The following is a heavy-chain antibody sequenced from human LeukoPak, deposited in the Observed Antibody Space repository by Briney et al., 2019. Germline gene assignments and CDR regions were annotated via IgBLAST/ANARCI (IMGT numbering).Heavy chain of an antibody. CDR3: ARVSGSYRWYFDY. J-gene: IGHJ4*02. D-gene: IGHD1-26*01. CDR1: GGSISSGGYY. V-gene: IGHV4-61*02. CDR2: IYTSGST. Sequence: SETLSLTCTVSGGSISSGGYYWSWIRQPAGKGLEWIGRIYTSGSTNYNPSLKSRVTISVDTSKNQFSLKLSSVTAADTAVYYCARVSGSYRWYFDYWGQGTLVTVSS.